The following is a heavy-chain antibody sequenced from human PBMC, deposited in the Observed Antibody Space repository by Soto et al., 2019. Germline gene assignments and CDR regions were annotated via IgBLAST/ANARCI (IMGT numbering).Heavy chain of an antibody. Sequence: QVQLVESGGGVVQPGRSLRLSCAASGFTFSSYAMHWVRQAPGKGLEWVAVISYDGSNKYYADSVKGRFTISRDNSKNTLYLQMNSLRAEDTAVYSCARVDALQGSDYWGQGTLVTVSS. CDR1: GFTFSSYA. J-gene: IGHJ4*02. CDR2: ISYDGSNK. D-gene: IGHD2-15*01. V-gene: IGHV3-30-3*01. CDR3: ARVDALQGSDY.